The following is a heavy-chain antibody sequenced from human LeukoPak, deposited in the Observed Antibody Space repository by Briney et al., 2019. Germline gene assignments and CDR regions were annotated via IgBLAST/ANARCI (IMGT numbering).Heavy chain of an antibody. CDR3: ARDRDRIATTGNFDY. CDR1: GYTFTSYY. D-gene: IGHD6-13*01. V-gene: IGHV1-46*01. J-gene: IGHJ4*02. Sequence: PGASVKVSCKASGYTFTSYYMHWVRQAPGQGLEWMGIINPSGGSTSYAQKFQGRVTMTRDTSTSTVYMELSSLRSEDTAVYYCARDRDRIATTGNFDYWGQGTLVTVSS. CDR2: INPSGGST.